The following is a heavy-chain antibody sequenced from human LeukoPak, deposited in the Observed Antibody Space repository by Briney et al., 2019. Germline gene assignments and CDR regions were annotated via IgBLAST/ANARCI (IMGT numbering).Heavy chain of an antibody. CDR1: GGSISSDGYY. V-gene: IGHV4-31*03. J-gene: IGHJ4*02. Sequence: SQTLSLTCTVSGGSISSDGYYWNWLRQHPGTGLEWLGYIYYSGSTYYNPSLKSRVTISIDTSKNQFSLILSSVTAADTAVYYCARDRGYGSGSYYFDYWGQGTLVTVSS. D-gene: IGHD3-10*01. CDR3: ARDRGYGSGSYYFDY. CDR2: IYYSGST.